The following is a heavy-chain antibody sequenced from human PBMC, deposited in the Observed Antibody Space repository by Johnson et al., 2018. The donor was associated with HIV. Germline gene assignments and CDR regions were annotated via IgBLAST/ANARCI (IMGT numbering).Heavy chain of an antibody. D-gene: IGHD1-1*01. J-gene: IGHJ3*02. CDR2: IYSGGST. CDR3: ARDRTPNRAAFDI. V-gene: IGHV3-66*01. CDR1: GFTVSSNY. Sequence: VQLVESGGGLVQPGGSLRLSCAASGFTVSSNYMSWVRQAPWKGLEWVSVIYSGGSTYYADSVKGRFTISRDNSKNTLYLQMNSLRAEDTAVYYCARDRTPNRAAFDIWGQGTMVTVSS.